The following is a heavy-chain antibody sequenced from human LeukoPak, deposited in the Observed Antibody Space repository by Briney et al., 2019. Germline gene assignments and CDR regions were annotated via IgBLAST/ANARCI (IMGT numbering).Heavy chain of an antibody. CDR2: IQSDGRNQ. J-gene: IGHJ4*02. V-gene: IGHV3-30*03. CDR1: GFTFSSYW. CDR3: ARHEWKRKYYFDY. Sequence: GGSLRLSCADSGFTFSSYWMSWVRQAPGKGLEWLAFIQSDGRNQYYADSVKGQFTISRDNSKNTLFLQMNNLRAEDTAVYYCARHEWKRKYYFDYWGQGTLVTVSS. D-gene: IGHD3-3*01.